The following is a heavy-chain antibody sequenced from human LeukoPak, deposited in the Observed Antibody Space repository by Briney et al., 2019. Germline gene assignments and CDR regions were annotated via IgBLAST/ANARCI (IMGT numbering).Heavy chain of an antibody. Sequence: GGSLRLSCVASGFTFSNAWMSWVRQAPGKGLEWVGRIKSKTDGGTTDYAAPVKGRFTISRDDSKNTLYLQMNSLRAEDTAVYYCARDSRFLEWLSSLYYFDYWGQGTLVTVSS. V-gene: IGHV3-15*01. D-gene: IGHD3-3*01. CDR1: GFTFSNAW. CDR3: ARDSRFLEWLSSLYYFDY. CDR2: IKSKTDGGTT. J-gene: IGHJ4*02.